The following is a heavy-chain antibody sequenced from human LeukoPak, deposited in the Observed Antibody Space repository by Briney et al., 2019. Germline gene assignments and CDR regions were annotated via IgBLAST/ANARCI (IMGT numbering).Heavy chain of an antibody. CDR1: GFTFNNYA. Sequence: GGSLRLSCAASGFTFNNYAMSWVRQAPGKGLEWVSGISGSGGSTYYADSVKGRFTISRDNSKNTLYLQMNNLRAEDTAVYYCVKSGGGYVYTDYWGQGTLVTVSS. J-gene: IGHJ4*02. CDR2: ISGSGGST. D-gene: IGHD5-12*01. CDR3: VKSGGGYVYTDY. V-gene: IGHV3-23*01.